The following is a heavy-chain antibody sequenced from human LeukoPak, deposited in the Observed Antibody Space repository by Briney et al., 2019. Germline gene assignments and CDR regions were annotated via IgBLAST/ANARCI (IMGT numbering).Heavy chain of an antibody. V-gene: IGHV3-64D*06. CDR1: GFVFSIYT. CDR2: IGSDGDST. D-gene: IGHD1-14*01. J-gene: IGHJ4*01. CDR3: VSPVFINY. Sequence: GGSLRHSCSASGFVFSIYTMYWVRQAPGKGLEHVSTIGSDGDSTYYADSVKDRFTISRDNSKNALYLQMTSLRPEDSAVYYCVSPVFINYWGQGTLVTVSS.